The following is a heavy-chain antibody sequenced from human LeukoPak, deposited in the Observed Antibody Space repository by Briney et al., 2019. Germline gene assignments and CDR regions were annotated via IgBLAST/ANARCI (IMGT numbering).Heavy chain of an antibody. V-gene: IGHV1-18*01. J-gene: IGHJ4*02. CDR2: ISAYNGNT. CDR1: GYTFTSYG. CDR3: ARGRGSGVGGGTFDY. D-gene: IGHD6-19*01. Sequence: SVKVSCKASGYTFTSYGIGWVRQAPGQGLEWMGWISAYNGNTNYAQKLQGRVTMTTDTSTSTAYMELRSLRSDDTAVYYCARGRGSGVGGGTFDYWGQGTLVTVSS.